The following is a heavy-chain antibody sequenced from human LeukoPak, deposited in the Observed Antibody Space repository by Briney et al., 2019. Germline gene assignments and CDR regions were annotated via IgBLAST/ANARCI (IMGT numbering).Heavy chain of an antibody. CDR3: ATINLRGAPARDY. V-gene: IGHV1-18*01. CDR1: GYTFTSNG. Sequence: ASVKLSCNCSGYTFTSNGISWERHAPGQGLELVGVISAYNGNTNYAQKHQGRIPITTDTSTSTNYMELKRLRSDDTAVDYCATINLRGAPARDYWGQGTLVTVSS. CDR2: ISAYNGNT. J-gene: IGHJ4*02. D-gene: IGHD4-17*01.